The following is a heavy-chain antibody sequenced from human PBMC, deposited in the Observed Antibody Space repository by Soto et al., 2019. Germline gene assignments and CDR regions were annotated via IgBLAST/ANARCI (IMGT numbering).Heavy chain of an antibody. CDR2: IKSKTDGGTT. D-gene: IGHD6-13*01. CDR1: GFTFSNAW. Sequence: PGGSLRLSCAASGFTFSNAWMNWVRQAPGKGLEWVGRIKSKTDGGTTDYAAPVKGRFTISRDDSKNTLYLQMNSLKTEDTAVYYCTTGRYSSSWYLYYYGMDVWGQGTTVTVSS. CDR3: TTGRYSSSWYLYYYGMDV. V-gene: IGHV3-15*07. J-gene: IGHJ6*02.